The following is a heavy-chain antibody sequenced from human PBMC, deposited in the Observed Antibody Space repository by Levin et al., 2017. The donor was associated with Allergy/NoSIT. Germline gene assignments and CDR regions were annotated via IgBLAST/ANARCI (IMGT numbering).Heavy chain of an antibody. CDR3: ARVRWDPMTLPDY. J-gene: IGHJ4*02. D-gene: IGHD1-26*01. CDR1: GFSVSSNS. V-gene: IGHV3-53*01. CDR2: LHSGGTT. Sequence: LSLTCAASGFSVSSNSMSWVRQAPGRGLEWVSVLHSGGTTYYADSVKARFTISRDSSNNTLYLQMNSLRVEDTAVYYCARVRWDPMTLPDYWGQGTLVTVSS.